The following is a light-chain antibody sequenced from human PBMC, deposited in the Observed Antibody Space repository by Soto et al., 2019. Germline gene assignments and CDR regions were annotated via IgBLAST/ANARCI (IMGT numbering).Light chain of an antibody. CDR3: QHRSNWPRT. V-gene: IGKV3-15*01. CDR2: GAS. J-gene: IGKJ1*01. CDR1: QTVSSN. Sequence: EIVMTQSPATLSVSPGERATLSCRASQTVSSNLAWYQQKPGQAPRLLIYGASTRATGIPARFSGSGSGTDFTLTISSLEPEDFAVYYCQHRSNWPRTFGQGTMVDI.